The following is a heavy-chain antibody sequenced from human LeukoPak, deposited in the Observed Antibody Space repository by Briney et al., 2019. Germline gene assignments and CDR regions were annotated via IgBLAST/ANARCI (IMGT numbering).Heavy chain of an antibody. J-gene: IGHJ5*02. CDR1: GYTFTSYD. Sequence: ASVKVSCKASGYTFTSYDINWVRQATGQGLEWMGWMNPNSGNTGYAQKFQGRVTMTRNTSISTAYMELSSLRSEDTAVYYCARRMTTVTTYANWFDPWGQGTLVTVSS. CDR3: ARRMTTVTTYANWFDP. V-gene: IGHV1-8*01. CDR2: MNPNSGNT. D-gene: IGHD4-11*01.